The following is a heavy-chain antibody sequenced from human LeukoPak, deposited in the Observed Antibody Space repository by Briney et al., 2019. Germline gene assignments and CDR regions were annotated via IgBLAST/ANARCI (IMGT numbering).Heavy chain of an antibody. Sequence: PSETLSLTCAVSGVSISSSNWWSWVRQPPGEGLEWIGEIYHSGSTNYNPSLKSRLTISVDRSNNQFSLKLSSVTAAEPAVYYCARAGYDILTGHRSSFDYWGQGTLATVSS. CDR1: GVSISSSNW. V-gene: IGHV4-4*02. CDR2: IYHSGST. D-gene: IGHD3-9*01. CDR3: ARAGYDILTGHRSSFDY. J-gene: IGHJ4*02.